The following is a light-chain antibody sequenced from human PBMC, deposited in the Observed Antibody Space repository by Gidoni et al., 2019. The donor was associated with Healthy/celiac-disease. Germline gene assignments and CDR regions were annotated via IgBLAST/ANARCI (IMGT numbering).Light chain of an antibody. CDR3: QQYNSYVCS. J-gene: IGKJ2*04. CDR2: KAS. V-gene: IGKV1-5*03. CDR1: QSISSW. Sequence: DTQMTQSPSTLSAPVGDRVTITCRASQSISSWLAWYQQKPGKAPKLLNYKASSLESGVPSRCSGGGARAEFTLTISSQQPDNFANYYCQQYNSYVCSFGQGTKLEIK.